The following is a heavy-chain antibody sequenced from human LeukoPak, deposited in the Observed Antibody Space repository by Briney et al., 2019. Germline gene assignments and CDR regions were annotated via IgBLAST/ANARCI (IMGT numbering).Heavy chain of an antibody. CDR2: ISSSGSTI. J-gene: IGHJ4*02. CDR3: ARGTTVVSFFDI. V-gene: IGHV3-48*03. CDR1: GFTFDNYE. Sequence: PGGSLRLSCVASGFTFDNYEMNWVRQAPGKGLEWISYISSSGSTIYYRDSVKGRFTISRDNAKNSLYLQMNSLGAEDTALYYCARGTTVVSFFDIWGQGTIVAVSS. D-gene: IGHD4-23*01.